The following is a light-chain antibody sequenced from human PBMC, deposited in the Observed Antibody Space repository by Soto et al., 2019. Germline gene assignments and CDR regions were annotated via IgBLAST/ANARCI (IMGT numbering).Light chain of an antibody. V-gene: IGLV2-23*01. J-gene: IGLJ2*01. CDR3: CSYAGSSNVV. CDR2: EGS. Sequence: QSALTQPASVSGSPGQSITISCTGTSSDVGSYNLVSWYQQHPGKAPKLMNYEGSKRPSGVSNRFSGSKSGNTASLTISGLQAEDEADYYCCSYAGSSNVVFGGGTKVTVL. CDR1: SSDVGSYNL.